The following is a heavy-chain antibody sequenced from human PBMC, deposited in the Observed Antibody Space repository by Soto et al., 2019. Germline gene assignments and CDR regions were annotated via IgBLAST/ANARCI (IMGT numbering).Heavy chain of an antibody. D-gene: IGHD1-1*01. Sequence: SETLSLTCTVSGGPLSSFYWSWIRQPPGKGLEWIGYIYYSGSTNYNPSLKSRVTISVDTSKNQFSLKLSSVTAADTAVYYCARYVERRFWFDPWGQGTLVTVSS. CDR1: GGPLSSFY. J-gene: IGHJ5*02. CDR2: IYYSGST. CDR3: ARYVERRFWFDP. V-gene: IGHV4-59*08.